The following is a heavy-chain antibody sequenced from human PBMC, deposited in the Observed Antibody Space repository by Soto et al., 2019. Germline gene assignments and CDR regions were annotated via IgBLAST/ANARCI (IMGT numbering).Heavy chain of an antibody. D-gene: IGHD3-10*01. Sequence: EVQLVESGGGLVQPGGSLRLSCAVSGFTFSNYWMHWVRQAPGKGLVWVSTISPDGTIPDYTDSVKGRLAISRDNSKSTRFLQINSLTPEDTAVYYCARFRGDAFDIWGQGTMVTVSS. CDR2: ISPDGTIP. J-gene: IGHJ3*02. CDR1: GFTFSNYW. V-gene: IGHV3-74*01. CDR3: ARFRGDAFDI.